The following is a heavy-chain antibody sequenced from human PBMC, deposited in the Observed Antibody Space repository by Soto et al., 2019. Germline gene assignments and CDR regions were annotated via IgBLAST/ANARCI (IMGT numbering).Heavy chain of an antibody. Sequence: ASVKVSCKASGYTFTSYAMHWVRQAPGQRLEWIGWINAGNGNTKYSQKFQGGVTITRDTSANTAYMEMSSLRSEDTAVYYCARDPESVLYYDFWSGYWFDPWGQGTLVTVSS. V-gene: IGHV1-3*01. J-gene: IGHJ5*02. CDR3: ARDPESVLYYDFWSGYWFDP. D-gene: IGHD3-3*01. CDR2: INAGNGNT. CDR1: GYTFTSYA.